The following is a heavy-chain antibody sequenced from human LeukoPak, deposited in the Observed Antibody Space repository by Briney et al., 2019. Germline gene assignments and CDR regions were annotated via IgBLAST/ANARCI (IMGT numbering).Heavy chain of an antibody. J-gene: IGHJ4*02. Sequence: GRSLRLSCTASGFIFSSHAMHWVRQAPGKGLQWVSVISYTGNSDYYTDSVRGRFTISRDNSKNTLFLHMSSLEPEDTAVYYCVREDMATMSFDFWGQGTLVTVSS. D-gene: IGHD5-24*01. CDR1: GFIFSSHA. V-gene: IGHV3-30*04. CDR2: ISYTGNSD. CDR3: VREDMATMSFDF.